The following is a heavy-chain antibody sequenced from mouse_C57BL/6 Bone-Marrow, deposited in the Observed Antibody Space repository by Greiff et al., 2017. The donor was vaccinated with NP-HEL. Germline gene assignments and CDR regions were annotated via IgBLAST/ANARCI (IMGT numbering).Heavy chain of an antibody. CDR1: GYTFTNYW. CDR3: AREGTGTWDFDV. V-gene: IGHV1-63*01. J-gene: IGHJ1*03. D-gene: IGHD4-1*01. CDR2: IYPGGGYT. Sequence: VNVVESGAELVRPGTSVKMSCKASGYTFTNYWIGWAKQRPGHGLEWIGDIYPGGGYTNYNEKFKGKATLTADKSSSTAYMQFSSLTSEDSAIYYCAREGTGTWDFDVWGTGTTVTVSS.